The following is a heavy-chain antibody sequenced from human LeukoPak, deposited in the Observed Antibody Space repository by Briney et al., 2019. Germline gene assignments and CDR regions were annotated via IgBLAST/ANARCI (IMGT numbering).Heavy chain of an antibody. CDR1: GFTFSSYS. CDR2: ISSSSSYI. CDR3: ARVLYVDTAMVFDY. D-gene: IGHD5-18*01. V-gene: IGHV3-21*01. Sequence: GGSLRLSCAASGFTFSSYSMNWVRQAPGKGLEWVSSISSSSSYIYYADSVKGRFTISRGNAKNSLYLQMNSLRAEDTAVYYCARVLYVDTAMVFDYWGQGTLVTVSS. J-gene: IGHJ4*02.